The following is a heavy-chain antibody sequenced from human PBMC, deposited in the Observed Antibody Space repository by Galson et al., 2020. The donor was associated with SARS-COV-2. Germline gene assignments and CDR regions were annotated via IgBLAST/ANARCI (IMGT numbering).Heavy chain of an antibody. CDR1: GFTLSSYA. CDR3: AKDGYCSSTSCYAGGLDI. D-gene: IGHD2-2*03. Sequence: GGSLRLSCAASGFTLSSYAMSWVRQAPGKGLEWVSAISCSGDNAYYADSVKGRFTISRDNSENTLYLQMDSLRAEDTAVYYCAKDGYCSSTSCYAGGLDIWGQGAMVTVSS. CDR2: ISCSGDNA. J-gene: IGHJ3*02. V-gene: IGHV3-23*01.